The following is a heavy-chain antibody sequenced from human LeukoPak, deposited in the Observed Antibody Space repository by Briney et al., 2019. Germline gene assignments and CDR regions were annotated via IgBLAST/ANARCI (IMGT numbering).Heavy chain of an antibody. CDR2: ISSSSSYI. CDR3: AREEYYGVIRAFDY. Sequence: PGGSLRLSCAASGFTFSSYSMNWVRQAPGKGLEWVSSISSSSSYIYYADSVKGRFTIARDNAKNSLYLQMNSLRAEDTAVYYCAREEYYGVIRAFDYWGQGTLVTVSS. V-gene: IGHV3-21*01. CDR1: GFTFSSYS. D-gene: IGHD4-17*01. J-gene: IGHJ4*02.